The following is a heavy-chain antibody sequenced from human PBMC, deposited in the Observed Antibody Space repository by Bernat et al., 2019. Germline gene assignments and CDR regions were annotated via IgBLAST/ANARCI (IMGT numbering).Heavy chain of an antibody. J-gene: IGHJ5*02. V-gene: IGHV3-11*05. D-gene: IGHD5-18*01. Sequence: QVQLVESGGGLVKPGGSLRLSCAASGFTFSDYYMSWIRQAPGKGLEWVSYISSSSSYTNYADSVKGRFTISRDNAKNSLYLQMNSLRAEDTAVYYCARGPPGVGTAMVELFDPWGQGTLVTVSS. CDR1: GFTFSDYY. CDR2: ISSSSSYT. CDR3: ARGPPGVGTAMVELFDP.